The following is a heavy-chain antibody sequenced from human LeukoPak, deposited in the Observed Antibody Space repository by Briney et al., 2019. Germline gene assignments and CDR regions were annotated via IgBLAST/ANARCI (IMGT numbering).Heavy chain of an antibody. CDR3: ARDPPYSSSDTTD. Sequence: GGSLRLSCAASGFTFSSYSMNWVRQAPGKGLEWVSSISSSSSYIYYADSVKGRFTISRDNAKNSLYLQMNGLRAEDTAVYYCARDPPYSSSDTTDWGQGTLVTVSS. J-gene: IGHJ4*02. D-gene: IGHD6-6*01. V-gene: IGHV3-21*01. CDR2: ISSSSSYI. CDR1: GFTFSSYS.